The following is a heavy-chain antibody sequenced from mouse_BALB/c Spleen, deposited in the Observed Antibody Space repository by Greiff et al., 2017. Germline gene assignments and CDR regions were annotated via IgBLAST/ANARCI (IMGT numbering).Heavy chain of an antibody. CDR2: IYPGDGDT. D-gene: IGHD2-14*01. Sequence: VQLQQSGAELARPGASVKLSCKASGYTFTSYWMQWVKQRPGQGLEWIGAIYPGDGDTRYTQKFKGKATLTADKSSSTAYMQLSSLASEDSAVYYCAPYYRYDGGDYYAMDYWGQGTSVTVSS. CDR1: GYTFTSYW. CDR3: APYYRYDGGDYYAMDY. V-gene: IGHV1-87*01. J-gene: IGHJ4*01.